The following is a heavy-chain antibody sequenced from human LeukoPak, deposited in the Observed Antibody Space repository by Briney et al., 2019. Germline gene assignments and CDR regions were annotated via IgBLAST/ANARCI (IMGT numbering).Heavy chain of an antibody. CDR2: ISGSGGST. CDR3: ARDIVGMTTVSADY. D-gene: IGHD4-17*01. V-gene: IGHV3-23*01. Sequence: GGSLRLSCAASGFTFSSYAMSWVRQAPGKGLEWVSAISGSGGSTYYADSVKGRFTISRDNSKNSLYLQMNSLRDEDTAVYYCARDIVGMTTVSADYWGQGTLVTVSS. CDR1: GFTFSSYA. J-gene: IGHJ4*02.